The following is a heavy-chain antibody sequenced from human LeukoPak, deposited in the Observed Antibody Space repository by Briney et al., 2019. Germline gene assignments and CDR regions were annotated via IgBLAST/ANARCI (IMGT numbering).Heavy chain of an antibody. D-gene: IGHD6-13*01. Sequence: GGSLRLSCATSGFTFSSYVMSWVRQAPGKGLEWVSAISGSGGTTYYADSVKGRFTISRDNSKNTLYLQMNSLRAEDTAVYYCAKFAGGSTRQQFDYWGQGTLVTASS. CDR2: ISGSGGTT. CDR3: AKFAGGSTRQQFDY. J-gene: IGHJ4*02. V-gene: IGHV3-23*01. CDR1: GFTFSSYV.